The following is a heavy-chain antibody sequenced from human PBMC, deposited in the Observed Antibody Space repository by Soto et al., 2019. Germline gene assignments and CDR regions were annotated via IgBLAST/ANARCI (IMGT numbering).Heavy chain of an antibody. CDR3: AFHCCQWPNWFYP. J-gene: IGHJ5*02. Sequence: ASVKVSCKASGYTFTSYAMHWVRQAPGQRLEWMGWINAGNGNTNYAQKLQGRVTMTTDTSTSTAYMELRSLRSDDTAVYYCAFHCCQWPNWFYPWGQGTPVTVSS. V-gene: IGHV1-3*01. CDR1: GYTFTSYA. CDR2: INAGNGNT. D-gene: IGHD2-15*01.